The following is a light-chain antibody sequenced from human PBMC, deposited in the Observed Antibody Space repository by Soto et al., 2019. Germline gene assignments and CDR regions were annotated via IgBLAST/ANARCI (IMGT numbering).Light chain of an antibody. Sequence: DTQMTQSPSNLPGSVGVRVTITFRASQSIDRWLAWYQQRPGKAPKILIYNASSLETWVPSRFSGSGSGTEFTLTISSRQPDEFATYYCQHYNSYGTVGQGTKVDIK. J-gene: IGKJ1*01. CDR2: NAS. V-gene: IGKV1-5*01. CDR3: QHYNSYGT. CDR1: QSIDRW.